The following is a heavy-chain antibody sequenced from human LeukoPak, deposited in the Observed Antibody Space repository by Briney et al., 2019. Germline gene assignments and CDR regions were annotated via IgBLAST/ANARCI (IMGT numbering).Heavy chain of an antibody. J-gene: IGHJ5*02. V-gene: IGHV1-69*04. CDR3: ARGGGSYYP. CDR1: GETFSSYA. Sequence: SVKVSCKASGETFSSYAINWVRQAPGQGPEWMGRITPFLGIANYPQKFQGRVTMTTDTSTSTAYMELRSLRSDDTAVYYCARGGGSYYPWGQGTLVTVSS. CDR2: ITPFLGIA. D-gene: IGHD1-26*01.